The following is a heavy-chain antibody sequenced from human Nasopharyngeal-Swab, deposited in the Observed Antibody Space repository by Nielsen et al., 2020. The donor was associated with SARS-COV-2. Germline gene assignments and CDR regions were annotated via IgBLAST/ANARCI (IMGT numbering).Heavy chain of an antibody. CDR3: ARDSSGYYRAPFDY. J-gene: IGHJ4*02. D-gene: IGHD3-22*01. CDR1: GFTFSDYY. V-gene: IGHV3-11*04. CDR2: ISSSGSTI. Sequence: GGSLRLSCAASGFTFSDYYMSWIRQAPGKGLEWVSYISSSGSTIYYADSVKGRFTISRDNSKNTLYLQMNSLRAEDTAVYYCARDSSGYYRAPFDYWGQGTLVTVSS.